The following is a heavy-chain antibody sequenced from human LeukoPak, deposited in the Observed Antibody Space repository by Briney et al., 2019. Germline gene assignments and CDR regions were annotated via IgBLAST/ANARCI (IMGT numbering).Heavy chain of an antibody. CDR2: IYSGGST. Sequence: GGSLRLSCAASGFTVSSNYMSWVSQAPGKGLEWVSVIYSGGSTYYADSVKGRFTISRDNSKNTLYLQMNSLRAEDTAVYYCARAYSSSFNFDYWGQGTLVTVSS. J-gene: IGHJ4*02. CDR3: ARAYSSSFNFDY. CDR1: GFTVSSNY. D-gene: IGHD6-6*01. V-gene: IGHV3-66*01.